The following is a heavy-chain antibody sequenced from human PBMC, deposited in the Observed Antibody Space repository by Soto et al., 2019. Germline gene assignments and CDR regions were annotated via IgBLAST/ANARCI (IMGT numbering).Heavy chain of an antibody. J-gene: IGHJ6*02. CDR3: AKSGRSGSYFAYYYYGMDV. D-gene: IGHD1-26*01. V-gene: IGHV3-23*01. CDR1: GFTFSSYA. Sequence: EVQLLESGGGLVQPGGSLRLSCAASGFTFSSYAMSWVRQAPGKGLEWVSAICGSGGSTYYADSVKGRCTISRDNSKNTLYLQMNSLRAEDTAVYYCAKSGRSGSYFAYYYYGMDVWGQGTTVTVSS. CDR2: ICGSGGST.